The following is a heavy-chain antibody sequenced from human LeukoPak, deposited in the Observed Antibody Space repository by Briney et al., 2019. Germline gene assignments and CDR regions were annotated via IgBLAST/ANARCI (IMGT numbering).Heavy chain of an antibody. CDR2: INPNSGGT. D-gene: IGHD3-22*01. J-gene: IGHJ4*02. CDR3: ASAVYDSSGYYYDY. Sequence: ASVTVSCKASGYTFTGYYMHWVRQAPGQGLEWMGRINPNSGGTNYAQKFQGRVTMTRDTSISTAYMELSRLRSDDTAVYYCASAVYDSSGYYYDYWGQGTLVTVSS. V-gene: IGHV1-2*06. CDR1: GYTFTGYY.